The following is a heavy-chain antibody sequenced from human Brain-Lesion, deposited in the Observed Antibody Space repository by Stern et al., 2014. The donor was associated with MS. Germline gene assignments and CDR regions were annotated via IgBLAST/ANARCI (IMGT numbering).Heavy chain of an antibody. CDR2: FDPEDGET. D-gene: IGHD1-26*01. CDR3: ATLSPGAGGNYYRHFDY. J-gene: IGHJ4*02. CDR1: GYTLTELS. V-gene: IGHV1-24*01. Sequence: VQLVESGAEVKKPGASVPVSCKVSGYTLTELSMHWVRQAPRKGLEWMGGFDPEDGETIYAQKFQGRVTMTEETSTDTAYMELSSLRSEDTAVYYCATLSPGAGGNYYRHFDYWGQGTLVTVSS.